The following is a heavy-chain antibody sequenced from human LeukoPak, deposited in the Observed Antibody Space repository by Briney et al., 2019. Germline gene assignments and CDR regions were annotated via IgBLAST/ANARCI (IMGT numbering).Heavy chain of an antibody. D-gene: IGHD6-19*01. CDR1: GFTFSIHA. J-gene: IGHJ4*02. Sequence: GGSLRLSCAASGFTFSIHAMSWVRQAPGKGLQWVSATSASGGSTYYADSVKGRFTISRDNAKNSLYLQMNALRAEDTAIYYCARDPIAVPGTCDQWGQGILVTVSS. CDR3: ARDPIAVPGTCDQ. CDR2: TSASGGST. V-gene: IGHV3-23*01.